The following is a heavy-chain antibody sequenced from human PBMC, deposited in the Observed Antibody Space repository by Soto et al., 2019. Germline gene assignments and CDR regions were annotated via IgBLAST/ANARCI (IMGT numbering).Heavy chain of an antibody. CDR1: GFTFSNYA. V-gene: IGHV3-23*01. CDR2: ISNSGSQT. CDR3: AKFPTADCTGSGCSNHGY. Sequence: VQLLESGGGLVQPGGSLRLSCAASGFTFSNYAVTWVRQAPGKGLEWVSSISNSGSQTYYADSVKGRFTISRDNSKNTLFLQMNSLRAEDTGTYYCAKFPTADCTGSGCSNHGYWGQGTLVTVSS. J-gene: IGHJ4*02. D-gene: IGHD2-15*01.